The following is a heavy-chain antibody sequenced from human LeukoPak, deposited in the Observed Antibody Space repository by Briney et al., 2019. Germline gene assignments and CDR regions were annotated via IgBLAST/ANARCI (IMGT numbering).Heavy chain of an antibody. V-gene: IGHV3-23*01. CDR2: ISGSGGST. D-gene: IGHD3-22*01. J-gene: IGHJ4*02. CDR3: AKTYYYDSSDYYKGGFDR. Sequence: PGGSLRLSCAASGFTFSSYAMSWVRQAPGKGLEWVSAISGSGGSTYYADSVKGRFTISRDNSKNTLYLQMNSLRAEDTAVYYCAKTYYYDSSDYYKGGFDRWGQGTLVTVSS. CDR1: GFTFSSYA.